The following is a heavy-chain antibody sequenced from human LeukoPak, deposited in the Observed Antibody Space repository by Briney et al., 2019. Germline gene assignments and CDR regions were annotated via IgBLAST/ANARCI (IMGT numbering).Heavy chain of an antibody. J-gene: IGHJ4*02. CDR2: IYYSGST. D-gene: IGHD1-26*01. V-gene: IGHV4-39*07. CDR3: AAYSGSYGMIFRWAPHFDY. CDR1: GGSISSSSYY. Sequence: SETLSLTCTVSGGSISSSSYYWGWIRQPPGKGLEWIGSIYYSGSTYYNPSLKSRVTISVDTSKNQFSLKLSSVTAADTAVYYCAAYSGSYGMIFRWAPHFDYWGQGTLVTVSS.